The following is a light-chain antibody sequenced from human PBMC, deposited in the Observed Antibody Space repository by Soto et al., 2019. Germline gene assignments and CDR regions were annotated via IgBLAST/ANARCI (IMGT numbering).Light chain of an antibody. CDR1: QNINNY. Sequence: DVQVTQSPSSLSASVGDRVTITCRASQNINNYLNWYQQKPGKAPKLLISVESNFQRGVPSRFSGRASGTDFTLAISSLQPEDFATYYCQQSYTTPLSFRGGTKVEI. J-gene: IGKJ4*01. CDR3: QQSYTTPLS. V-gene: IGKV1-39*01. CDR2: VES.